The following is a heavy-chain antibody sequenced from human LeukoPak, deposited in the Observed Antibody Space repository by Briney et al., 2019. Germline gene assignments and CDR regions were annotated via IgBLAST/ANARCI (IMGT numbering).Heavy chain of an antibody. CDR2: LYSGSST. J-gene: IGHJ2*01. D-gene: IGHD3-3*02. CDR3: ARVGDHFHWYLDL. CDR1: GFTVSTNY. Sequence: GGSLRLSCAASGFTVSTNYMNWVRQAPGKGLEWVSILYSGSSTYYADSVEGRFTISRDTSKNTLFLQMNDLRAEDTAVYYCARVGDHFHWYLDLWGRGTLVTVSS. V-gene: IGHV3-53*01.